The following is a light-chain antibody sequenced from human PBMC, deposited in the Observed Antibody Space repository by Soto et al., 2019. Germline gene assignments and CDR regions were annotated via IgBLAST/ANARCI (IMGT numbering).Light chain of an antibody. CDR1: QTLSSSF. Sequence: DIVLTQSPRTLSLSPGERATLSCRTSQTLSSSFLAWYQQTPGQAPRLLIYDTSTRAIDIPDRFSGSGSGTDFTLTISRLEPEDFAVYYCQQFGSSPEFGQGTRPEIK. CDR3: QQFGSSPE. J-gene: IGKJ5*01. CDR2: DTS. V-gene: IGKV3-20*01.